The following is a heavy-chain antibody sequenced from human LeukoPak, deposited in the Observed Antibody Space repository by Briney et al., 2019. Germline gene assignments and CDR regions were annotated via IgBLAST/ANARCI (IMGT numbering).Heavy chain of an antibody. Sequence: GGSLRLSCAASGFTFSSYSMNWVRQAPGKGLEWVSYISSSSSTIYYADSVKGRFTISRDNAKNSLYLQMNSLRAEDTAVYYCARVGSSYYYYMDVWGKGTTATVSS. CDR1: GFTFSSYS. J-gene: IGHJ6*03. V-gene: IGHV3-48*01. CDR3: ARVGSSYYYYMDV. CDR2: ISSSSSTI. D-gene: IGHD2/OR15-2a*01.